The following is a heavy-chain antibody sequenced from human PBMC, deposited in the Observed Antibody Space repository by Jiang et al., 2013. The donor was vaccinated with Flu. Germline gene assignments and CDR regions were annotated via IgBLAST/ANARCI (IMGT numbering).Heavy chain of an antibody. CDR3: AREKRYGDYVPDAFDI. Sequence: QTLSLTCAISGDSVSSNSAAWNWIRQSPSRGLEWLGRTYYRSKWYNDYAVSVKSRITINPDTSKNQFSLQLNSVTPEDTAVYYCAREKRYGDYVPDAFDIWGQGTMVTVSS. V-gene: IGHV6-1*01. J-gene: IGHJ3*02. CDR1: GDSVSSNSAA. CDR2: TYYRSKWYN. D-gene: IGHD4-17*01.